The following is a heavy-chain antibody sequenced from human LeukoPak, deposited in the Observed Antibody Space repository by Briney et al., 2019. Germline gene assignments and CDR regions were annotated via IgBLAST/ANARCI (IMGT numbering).Heavy chain of an antibody. CDR3: ARDQGNRYSYGYTLDY. J-gene: IGHJ4*02. V-gene: IGHV3-74*01. Sequence: PGGSLRLSCAASGFTFNTYWMHWVRHAPGKGLFWVSRINTDGGTTNYADSVKGRFTISRDNAKNSLYLQVNSLRAEDTAVYYCARDQGNRYSYGYTLDYWGQGTLVTVSS. D-gene: IGHD5-18*01. CDR1: GFTFNTYW. CDR2: INTDGGTT.